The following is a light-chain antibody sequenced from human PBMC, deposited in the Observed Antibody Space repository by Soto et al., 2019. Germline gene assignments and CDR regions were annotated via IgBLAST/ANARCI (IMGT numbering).Light chain of an antibody. CDR1: QSISSW. CDR2: DAS. V-gene: IGKV1-5*01. Sequence: DIQMPQSPSTLSASVGDRVTITCRASQSISSWLAWYQQKPGKAPKLLIYDASSLESGVPSRFSGSGSGTELTLTISSLQPDDFATYYCQQYNSYPWTFGQGTKVEIK. CDR3: QQYNSYPWT. J-gene: IGKJ1*01.